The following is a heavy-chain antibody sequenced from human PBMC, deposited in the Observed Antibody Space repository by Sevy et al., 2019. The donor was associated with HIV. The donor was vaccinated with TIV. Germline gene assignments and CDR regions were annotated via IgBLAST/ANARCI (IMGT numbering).Heavy chain of an antibody. CDR2: IKSKTDGGTT. CDR3: TTLDYYDSSGPDY. Sequence: GSLRLSCAASGFTFSNAWMSWVRQAPGKGLEWVGRIKSKTDGGTTDYAAPVKGRFTISRDDSKNTLYLQMNSLKTEDTAVYYCTTLDYYDSSGPDYWGQGTLVTVSS. CDR1: GFTFSNAW. V-gene: IGHV3-15*01. D-gene: IGHD3-22*01. J-gene: IGHJ4*02.